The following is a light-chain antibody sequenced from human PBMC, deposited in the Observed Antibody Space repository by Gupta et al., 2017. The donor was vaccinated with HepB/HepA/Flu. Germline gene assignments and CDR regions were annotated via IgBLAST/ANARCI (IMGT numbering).Light chain of an antibody. CDR1: SSNIGSNS. CDR3: AAWDGSLSGRV. V-gene: IGLV1-47*01. CDR2: RND. Sequence: QSVLTQPPSASGTPGQRVPISCSGSSSNIGSNSVHWYQQLPGTAPKLLIYRNDQRPSGVPDRFSGSKSGTSASLAISGLRSEDEADYYCAAWDGSLSGRVFGGGTKLTVL. J-gene: IGLJ3*02.